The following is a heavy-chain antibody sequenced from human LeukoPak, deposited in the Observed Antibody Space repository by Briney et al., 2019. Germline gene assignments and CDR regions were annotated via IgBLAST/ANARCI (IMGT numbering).Heavy chain of an antibody. V-gene: IGHV3-7*03. CDR3: ARTSVDGYSSGDALDI. J-gene: IGHJ3*02. D-gene: IGHD5-24*01. CDR2: INEDGSYK. CDR1: GFTFTSYW. Sequence: PGGSLRLSCAVSGFTFTSYWMSWVRQAPGKGLEWVANINEDGSYKYHADSVKGRLTISRDNAKNSLYLQMNSLRAEDTAVYYCARTSVDGYSSGDALDIWGQGTMVTVSS.